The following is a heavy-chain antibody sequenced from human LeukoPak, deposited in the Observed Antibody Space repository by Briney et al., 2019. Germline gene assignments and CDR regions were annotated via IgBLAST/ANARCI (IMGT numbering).Heavy chain of an antibody. CDR1: GFTLSSYW. Sequence: GGSLRLSCAASGFTLSSYWMHWVRQAPGKGLVWVSRINSGGSSTSYADSVKGRFTISRDNAKNTLYLQMNSLRAEDTAVYYCARDSIVGATDYYYGMDVWGQGTTVTVSS. V-gene: IGHV3-74*01. D-gene: IGHD1-26*01. J-gene: IGHJ6*02. CDR3: ARDSIVGATDYYYGMDV. CDR2: INSGGSST.